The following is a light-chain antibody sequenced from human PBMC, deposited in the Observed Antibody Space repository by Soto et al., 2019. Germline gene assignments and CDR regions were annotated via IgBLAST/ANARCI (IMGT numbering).Light chain of an antibody. CDR1: QSISSY. J-gene: IGKJ4*01. V-gene: IGKV1-39*01. Sequence: DIQMTQSPSSLSASVGARVTITCRASQSISSYLNWYQQKPGKAPTLLIYAASSLQSGVTSRFRGSGSGTDFTLTISSLQPEDFATYYCQQSYSTLTFGGGTKVEIK. CDR2: AAS. CDR3: QQSYSTLT.